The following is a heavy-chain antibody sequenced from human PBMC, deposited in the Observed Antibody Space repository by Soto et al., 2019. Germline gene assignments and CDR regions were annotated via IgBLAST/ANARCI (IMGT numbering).Heavy chain of an antibody. CDR2: IYYSGST. CDR1: GGSISSYY. V-gene: IGHV4-59*01. CDR3: ARGYCSNTSCVDV. J-gene: IGHJ6*02. D-gene: IGHD2-2*01. Sequence: QVQLQESGPGLVKPSETLSLTCTVSGGSISSYYWSWIRQPPRKGLEWIGYIYYSGSTNYNPSLKSRVTISVDTSKNQFSLKLSSVTAADTAMYYCARGYCSNTSCVDVWGQGTTVTVSS.